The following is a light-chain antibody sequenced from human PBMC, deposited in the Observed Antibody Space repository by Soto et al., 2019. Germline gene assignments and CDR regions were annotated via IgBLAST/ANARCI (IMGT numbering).Light chain of an antibody. Sequence: EIVLTQSPGTLSLSPGERATLSWRASQSVSSNYLAWYQQRPGQAPRLLIYGASSRATGIPDRFSGSGSATDFTLTISRLEPEDFAVYYCQQYGTSPPLTFGGGTKVEIK. J-gene: IGKJ4*01. CDR3: QQYGTSPPLT. CDR2: GAS. V-gene: IGKV3-20*01. CDR1: QSVSSNY.